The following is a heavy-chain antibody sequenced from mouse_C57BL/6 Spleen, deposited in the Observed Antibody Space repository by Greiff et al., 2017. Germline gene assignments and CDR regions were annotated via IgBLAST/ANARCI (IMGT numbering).Heavy chain of an antibody. V-gene: IGHV1-85*01. CDR1: GYTFTSYD. J-gene: IGHJ1*03. CDR3: AREGYYYGSSLWYFDV. D-gene: IGHD1-1*01. Sequence: QVQLQQSGPELVKPGASVKLSCKASGYTFTSYDINWVKQRPGQGLEWIGWIYPRDGSTKYNEKFKGKATLTVDTSSSTAYMELHSLTSEDSAVYFCAREGYYYGSSLWYFDVWGTGTTVTVSS. CDR2: IYPRDGST.